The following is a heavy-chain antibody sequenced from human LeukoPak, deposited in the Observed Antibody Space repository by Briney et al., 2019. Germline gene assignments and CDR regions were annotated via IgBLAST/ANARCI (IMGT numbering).Heavy chain of an antibody. CDR2: INAGNGNT. D-gene: IGHD6-13*01. J-gene: IGHJ5*02. V-gene: IGHV1-3*01. CDR3: AGMGAAAGPTNWFDP. CDR1: GYTFTSYA. Sequence: ASVKVSCKASGYTFTSYAMQWVRQAPGQRLEWMGWINAGNGNTKYSQKFQGRVTITRDTSASTAYMELSSLRSEDTAVYYCAGMGAAAGPTNWFDPWGQGTLVTVSS.